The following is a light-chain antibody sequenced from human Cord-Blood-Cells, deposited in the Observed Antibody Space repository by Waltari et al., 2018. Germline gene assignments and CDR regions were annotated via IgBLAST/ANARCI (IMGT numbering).Light chain of an antibody. CDR3: QQRSNWPT. CDR1: QSVSSY. J-gene: IGKJ4*01. V-gene: IGKV3-11*01. Sequence: EIVLTQSPATLSLSPGERATLSCRASQSVSSYLAWYQQKPGQAPRLLIYDASNMATVIPARFIGSGSGTDFTLTISSLEPEDFAVYYCQQRSNWPTFGGGTKVEIK. CDR2: DAS.